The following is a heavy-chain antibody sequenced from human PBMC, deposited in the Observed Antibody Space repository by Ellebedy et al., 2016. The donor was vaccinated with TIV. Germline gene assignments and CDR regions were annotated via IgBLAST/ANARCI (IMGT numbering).Heavy chain of an antibody. V-gene: IGHV3-21*01. CDR3: VKNNGGSGPNWFAP. Sequence: GGSLRLSXAASGFIFSNYRMNWVRQTPGKGLEWASSISDSGSYVSYTDSVKGRFTISRDNAKNALYLQINSLRVEDAGTYYCVKNNGGSGPNWFAPWGQGTLVTVSS. CDR2: ISDSGSYV. CDR1: GFIFSNYR. J-gene: IGHJ5*02. D-gene: IGHD2-8*01.